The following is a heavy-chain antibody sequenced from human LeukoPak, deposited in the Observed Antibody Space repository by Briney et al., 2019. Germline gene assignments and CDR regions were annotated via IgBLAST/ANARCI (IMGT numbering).Heavy chain of an antibody. CDR2: INPSGGST. Sequence: GASVKVSCKASGYTFTSYYMHWVRQAPGQGLECMGIINPSGGSTSYAQKFQGRVTITADKSTSTAYMELSSLRSEDTAVYYCARHLHVATVASRSYYYMDVWGIGATVTISS. J-gene: IGHJ6*03. V-gene: IGHV1-46*01. CDR1: GYTFTSYY. D-gene: IGHD4-17*01. CDR3: ARHLHVATVASRSYYYMDV.